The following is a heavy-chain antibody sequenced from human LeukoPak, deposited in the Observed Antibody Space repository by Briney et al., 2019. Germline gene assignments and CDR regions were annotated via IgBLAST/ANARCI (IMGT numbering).Heavy chain of an antibody. Sequence: TSETLSLTCTVSGGSISSHYWSWIRQPAERGLEWIWRIYNSGNTNYNPSFKSRVTMSVETSKNRFSLKLSSVTAADTAVYFCARDLAGRKQQLGWFDPWGQGTLVTVSS. J-gene: IGHJ5*02. CDR3: ARDLAGRKQQLGWFDP. D-gene: IGHD6-13*01. CDR2: IYNSGNT. CDR1: GGSISSHY. V-gene: IGHV4-4*07.